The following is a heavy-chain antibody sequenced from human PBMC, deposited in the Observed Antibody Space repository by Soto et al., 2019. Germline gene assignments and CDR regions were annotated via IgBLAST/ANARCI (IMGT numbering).Heavy chain of an antibody. CDR1: GGTFSSYA. CDR2: IIPIFGTA. D-gene: IGHD2-2*01. CDR3: ASSGVAYCSGTSCYLTEQHPFDY. J-gene: IGHJ4*01. Sequence: SVKVSCKSSGGTFSSYAISWVRQAPGQGLEWMGGIIPIFGTANYAQKFQGRVTITADESTSTAYMELSSLMSDDTAVYYCASSGVAYCSGTSCYLTEQHPFDYXG. V-gene: IGHV1-69*13.